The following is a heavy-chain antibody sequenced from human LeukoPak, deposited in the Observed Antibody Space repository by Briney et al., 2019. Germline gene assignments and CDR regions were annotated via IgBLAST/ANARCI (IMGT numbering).Heavy chain of an antibody. Sequence: VKVSCXASGYTFTSYGISWVRQAPGQGLEWMGWISAYNGNTNYAQKLQGRVTMTTDTSTSRAYMELRSLRDEDTAVYYWARTHVTIFGVVINLGPYYFDYWGQGTLVTVSS. D-gene: IGHD3-3*01. CDR3: ARTHVTIFGVVINLGPYYFDY. V-gene: IGHV1-18*01. J-gene: IGHJ4*02. CDR2: ISAYNGNT. CDR1: GYTFTSYG.